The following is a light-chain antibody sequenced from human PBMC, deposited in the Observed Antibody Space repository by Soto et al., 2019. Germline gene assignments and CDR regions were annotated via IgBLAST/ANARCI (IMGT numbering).Light chain of an antibody. V-gene: IGKV1-5*03. J-gene: IGKJ1*01. CDR2: KAS. CDR1: QSISSW. CDR3: QHYNTYPWT. Sequence: DIQMTQSPSTLSASVGDRVTITCRASQSISSWVAWYQQKPGKGPKLLIYKASHLESGVPSRFSGSGSGTEFTLTISSLQAGDFATYYCQHYNTYPWTFGHGTKVDIK.